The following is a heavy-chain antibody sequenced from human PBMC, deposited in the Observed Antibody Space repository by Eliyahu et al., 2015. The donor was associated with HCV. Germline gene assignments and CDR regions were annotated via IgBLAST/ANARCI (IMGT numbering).Heavy chain of an antibody. CDR2: ISDSGDNT. Sequence: EVQLLESGGGLVQPGGSLRLSCAASGFTFSIYAMXWVRQVPGKGLEWASTISDSGDNTYYADSVRGRFTISRDNSKNTLFLQMNSLRVEDTAVYYCTKSSTMITFANREWGQGTLVTVSS. CDR1: GFTFSIYA. CDR3: TKSSTMITFANRE. V-gene: IGHV3-23*01. J-gene: IGHJ4*02. D-gene: IGHD3-16*01.